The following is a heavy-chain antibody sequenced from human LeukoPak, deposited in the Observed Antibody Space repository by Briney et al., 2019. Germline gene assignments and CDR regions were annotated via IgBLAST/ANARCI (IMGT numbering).Heavy chain of an antibody. CDR1: GFTSSTIA. J-gene: IGHJ4*02. Sequence: AGRSLRLSCAPSGFTSSTIATSCDRQAPGKGQGWDSAILGTGSETYYANTVKVRFNISRDKSKNTLDLQMNSLRAEDTAMYYCAKTSRGNSGYDSPFDYWGQGTLVTVSS. V-gene: IGHV3-23*01. CDR2: ILGTGSET. D-gene: IGHD5-12*01. CDR3: AKTSRGNSGYDSPFDY.